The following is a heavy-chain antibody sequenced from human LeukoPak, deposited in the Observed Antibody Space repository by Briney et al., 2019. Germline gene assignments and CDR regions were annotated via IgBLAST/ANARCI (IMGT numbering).Heavy chain of an antibody. CDR3: ASSTGAISGPSWLFDY. J-gene: IGHJ4*02. Sequence: PVGSLRLSCAASGFTFSSYGMHWVRQAPGKGLEWVAVIWYDGSNKYYADSVKGRFTISRDNSKNTLYLQMNSLRAEDTAVYYCASSTGAISGPSWLFDYWGLGTLVTVSS. D-gene: IGHD3-22*01. CDR1: GFTFSSYG. V-gene: IGHV3-33*01. CDR2: IWYDGSNK.